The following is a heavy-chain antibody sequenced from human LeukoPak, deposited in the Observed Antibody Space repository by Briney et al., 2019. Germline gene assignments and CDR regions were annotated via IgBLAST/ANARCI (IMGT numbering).Heavy chain of an antibody. CDR3: AREGGAIVGARVHAFAM. D-gene: IGHD1-26*01. V-gene: IGHV5-51*01. J-gene: IGHJ3*02. CDR2: IYPGDSDT. Sequence: PGESLLISCKGSGYSFTSYWIGWVRQMPGKGLEWMGIIYPGDSDTRYSPSFQVQVTISADKSISTAYLQWSSLKASDTAMYYCAREGGAIVGARVHAFAMSGQGTMVTVSS. CDR1: GYSFTSYW.